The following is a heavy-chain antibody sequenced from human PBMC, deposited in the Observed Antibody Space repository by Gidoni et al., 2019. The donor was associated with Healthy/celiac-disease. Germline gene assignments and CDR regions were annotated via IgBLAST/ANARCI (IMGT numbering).Heavy chain of an antibody. Sequence: QVQLVQSGAEVKKPGASVKVSCKASGYTFTSYGISWVRQAPGQGLEWMGWISAYNGNTNYEQKLQGRVTMTTDTSTSTAYMELRSLRSDDTAVYYCARDSGYCSSTSCYTDNWFDPWGQGTLVTVSS. CDR2: ISAYNGNT. CDR3: ARDSGYCSSTSCYTDNWFDP. V-gene: IGHV1-18*01. J-gene: IGHJ5*02. D-gene: IGHD2-2*02. CDR1: GYTFTSYG.